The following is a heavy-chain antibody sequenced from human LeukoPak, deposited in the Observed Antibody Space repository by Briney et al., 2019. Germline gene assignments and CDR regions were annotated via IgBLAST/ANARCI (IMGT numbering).Heavy chain of an antibody. CDR2: ITNSGRNT. CDR3: VKDDGSGSYYKRGAFNI. V-gene: IGHV3-23*05. CDR1: GFTFNNFA. D-gene: IGHD3-10*01. Sequence: PGGSLRLSCAASGFTFNNFAMGWVRQAPGKGLEWISGITNSGRNTYYADSVRGRFTVSRDNSKNTVVLQMGSLRHDDTAVYYCVKDDGSGSYYKRGAFNIWGHGTMV. J-gene: IGHJ3*02.